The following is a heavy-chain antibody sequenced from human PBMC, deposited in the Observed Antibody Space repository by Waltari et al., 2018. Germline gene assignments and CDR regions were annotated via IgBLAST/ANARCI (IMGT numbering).Heavy chain of an antibody. CDR3: ARDAGGVDAFDI. Sequence: EVQLVETGGGLIQPGGSLRLSCAAAGFTVSSNYLSWARQAPGKGLEWVSVIYSGGSTYYADSVKGRFTISRDNSKNTLYLQMNSLRAEDTAVYYCARDAGGVDAFDIWGQGTMVTVSS. V-gene: IGHV3-53*02. CDR2: IYSGGST. D-gene: IGHD3-16*01. J-gene: IGHJ3*02. CDR1: GFTVSSNY.